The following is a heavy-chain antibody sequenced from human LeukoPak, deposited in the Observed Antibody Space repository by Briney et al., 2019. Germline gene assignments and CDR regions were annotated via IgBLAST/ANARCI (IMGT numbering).Heavy chain of an antibody. J-gene: IGHJ6*02. CDR3: ARGIYGSGTYYYYYYGMDV. D-gene: IGHD3-10*01. CDR2: MNPNSGNT. V-gene: IGHV1-8*01. CDR1: GYTFTSYD. Sequence: ASVKVSCKASGYTFTSYDINWVRQATGQGLEWMGWMNPNSGNTGYAQKFQGRVTMTRNTSISTAYMELSSLRSEDTAVYYCARGIYGSGTYYYYYYGMDVWGQGTLVTVSS.